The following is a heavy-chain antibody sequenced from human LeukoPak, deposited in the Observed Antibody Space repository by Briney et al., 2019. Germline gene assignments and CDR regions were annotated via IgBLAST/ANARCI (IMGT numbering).Heavy chain of an antibody. D-gene: IGHD3-22*01. V-gene: IGHV3-74*01. J-gene: IGHJ4*02. CDR1: GFTFSSYW. Sequence: GGSLRLSCAASGFTFSSYWMHWVRQAPGKGLVWVSRINSDGSSTSYADSVKGRFTISRDNAKNTLYLQMNSLRAEDTAVYYCARRQGSYFDTSGYYYGWGQGTLVTVSS. CDR3: ARRQGSYFDTSGYYYG. CDR2: INSDGSST.